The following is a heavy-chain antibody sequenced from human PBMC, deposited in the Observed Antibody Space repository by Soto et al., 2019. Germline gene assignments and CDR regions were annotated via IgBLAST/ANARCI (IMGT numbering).Heavy chain of an antibody. Sequence: PSETLSLTCAVYGGSFSGYYWSWIRQPPGKGLEWIGEINHSGSTNYNPSLKSRVTISVDTSKNQFSLKLCSVSAADTAVYYCLSCILNYDFWSGYIYYFDYWGQGTLVTVSS. D-gene: IGHD3-3*01. CDR3: LSCILNYDFWSGYIYYFDY. J-gene: IGHJ4*02. CDR1: GGSFSGYY. CDR2: INHSGST. V-gene: IGHV4-34*01.